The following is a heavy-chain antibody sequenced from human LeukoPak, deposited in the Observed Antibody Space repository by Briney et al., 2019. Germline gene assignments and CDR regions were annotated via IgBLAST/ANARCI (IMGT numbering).Heavy chain of an antibody. J-gene: IGHJ6*02. CDR2: INPNSGGT. D-gene: IGHD3-16*01. CDR3: ARALSSDDYVFMDV. CDR1: GYTFTGYY. Sequence: ASVKVSCKASGYTFTGYYTQWVRQAPGQGLEWMGWINPNSGGTNYAQKFQGRVTMTRDTYITTAYMELSRLSSDDTAVYYCARALSSDDYVFMDVWGRGTTVTVSS. V-gene: IGHV1-2*02.